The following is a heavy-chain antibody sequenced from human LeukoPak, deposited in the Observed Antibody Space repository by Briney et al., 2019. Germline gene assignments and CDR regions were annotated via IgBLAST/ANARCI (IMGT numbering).Heavy chain of an antibody. Sequence: SETLSLTCTVAGGSISSYYWSWIRQPAGKGLEWIGRVYTSGSTNYNPSLKSRVTMSVDTSKNQFSLKLSSVTAADTAVYYCARGQWELQPFDYWGQGTLVTVSS. D-gene: IGHD1-26*01. CDR3: ARGQWELQPFDY. J-gene: IGHJ4*02. CDR1: GGSISSYY. CDR2: VYTSGST. V-gene: IGHV4-4*07.